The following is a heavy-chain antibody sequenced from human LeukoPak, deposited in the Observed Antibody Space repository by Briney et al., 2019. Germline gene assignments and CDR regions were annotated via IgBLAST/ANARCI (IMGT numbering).Heavy chain of an antibody. D-gene: IGHD6-19*01. Sequence: GGSLRLSCAASGFSFTNAWMSWVRQAPGKGLEWVGRIKSRTDGETADYAAPVKGRFTISRDDSKNTLYLQMNSLKTEDTAVYYCSSGAVAAYFDHWGLGTLVTVSS. V-gene: IGHV3-15*01. CDR1: GFSFTNAW. CDR3: SSGAVAAYFDH. CDR2: IKSRTDGETA. J-gene: IGHJ4*02.